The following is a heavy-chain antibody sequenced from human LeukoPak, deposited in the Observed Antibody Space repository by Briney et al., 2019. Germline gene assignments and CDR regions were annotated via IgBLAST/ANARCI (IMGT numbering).Heavy chain of an antibody. CDR3: ASIISLTGTITS. Sequence: PSETLSLTCAVSGYSISSGYYWGWIRQLPGKGLEWIGSIYHSGSTYYNPSLKSRVTISVDTSKNRFSLKLSSVTAADTAVYYCASIISLTGTITSWGQGTLVTVSS. CDR1: GYSISSGYY. V-gene: IGHV4-38-2*01. CDR2: IYHSGST. J-gene: IGHJ5*02. D-gene: IGHD1-20*01.